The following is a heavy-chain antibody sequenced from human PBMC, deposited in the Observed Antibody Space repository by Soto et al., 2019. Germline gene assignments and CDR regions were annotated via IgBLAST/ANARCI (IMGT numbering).Heavy chain of an antibody. CDR3: ARGGHLVRTVRFDY. D-gene: IGHD6-6*01. Sequence: QAQLQESGPGLVKPSETLSLTCTVSGGSISSYYWSWIRQPPGKGLEWIGYIYYSGSTNYNPSLKSRVTISVDTSKNQFSLKLSSVTAADTAVYYCARGGHLVRTVRFDYWGQGTLVTVSS. V-gene: IGHV4-59*01. CDR1: GGSISSYY. CDR2: IYYSGST. J-gene: IGHJ4*02.